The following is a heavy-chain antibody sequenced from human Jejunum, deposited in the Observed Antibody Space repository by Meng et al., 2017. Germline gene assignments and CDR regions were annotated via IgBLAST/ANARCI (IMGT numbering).Heavy chain of an antibody. V-gene: IGHV4-61*08. D-gene: IGHD1-26*01. CDR1: GGSGSSAGYQ. CDR3: ARDHMGSLDY. Sequence: QVQSEDSGPGMVWTSETLSLICSVVGGSGSSAGYQWSWIRQPPGKGLEWIGYASTNYNPSLKSRVTISVDTSKNQFSLRLTSVTAADTAVYYCARDHMGSLDYWGQGILVTVSS. J-gene: IGHJ4*02. CDR2: AST.